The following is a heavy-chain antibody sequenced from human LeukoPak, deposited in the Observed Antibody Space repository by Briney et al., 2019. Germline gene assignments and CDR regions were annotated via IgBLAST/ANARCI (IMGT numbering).Heavy chain of an antibody. D-gene: IGHD3-3*01. V-gene: IGHV4-59*08. Sequence: SHTLSLTYTLSGRSISSYYSSWIRQPPGKGLEWIGYIYYSGTTNYNPSLKSRVTISVDTSKNQFSLKLSSVTAADTAVYYCARHQYDFWSGYQYYFDHWGQGTLVTVSS. CDR1: GRSISSYY. J-gene: IGHJ4*02. CDR2: IYYSGTT. CDR3: ARHQYDFWSGYQYYFDH.